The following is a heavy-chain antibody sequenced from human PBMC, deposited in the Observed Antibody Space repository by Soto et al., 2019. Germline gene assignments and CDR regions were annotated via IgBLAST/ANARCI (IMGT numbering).Heavy chain of an antibody. CDR3: ARWEGTYYEFWSGSGGGMDV. V-gene: IGHV3-7*03. CDR2: IKQDGSEK. D-gene: IGHD3-3*01. Sequence: EVQLVESGGGLVQPGGSLRLSCAASGFTFSSYWMSWVRQAPGKGLEWVANIKQDGSEKYYVDSVKGRFTISRDNAKNSLYLQIDRLRAQGQGGYYLARWEGTYYEFWSGSGGGMDVWGQGTPVTGS. CDR1: GFTFSSYW. J-gene: IGHJ6*01.